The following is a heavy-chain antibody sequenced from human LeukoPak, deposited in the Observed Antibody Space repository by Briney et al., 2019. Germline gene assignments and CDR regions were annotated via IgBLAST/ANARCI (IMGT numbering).Heavy chain of an antibody. V-gene: IGHV4-59*02. CDR2: IYSSGST. CDR3: ARCPDRSGYYLTYYYSGMDV. J-gene: IGHJ6*02. Sequence: SSETLSLTCTVSGGSVSSYYWSWIRQPPGKGLEWIGYIYSSGSTNYNPSLKSRVTISVDTSKNQLSLTVTSVTDADTAVYYCARCPDRSGYYLTYYYSGMDVWGLGTTVAVSS. CDR1: GGSVSSYY. D-gene: IGHD3-22*01.